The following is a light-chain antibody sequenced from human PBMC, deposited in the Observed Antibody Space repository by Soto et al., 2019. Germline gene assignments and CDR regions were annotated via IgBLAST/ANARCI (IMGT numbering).Light chain of an antibody. Sequence: DIQMTQSPSTLSASLGDRVTITCRASQSISSWLAWYQQKPGKAPKLLIYKASSLESGVPSRFSGSGSGTEFSLTISRLQDDDFATYYCQQYNSFPTFGQGTKVEIK. CDR1: QSISSW. CDR3: QQYNSFPT. CDR2: KAS. J-gene: IGKJ1*01. V-gene: IGKV1-5*03.